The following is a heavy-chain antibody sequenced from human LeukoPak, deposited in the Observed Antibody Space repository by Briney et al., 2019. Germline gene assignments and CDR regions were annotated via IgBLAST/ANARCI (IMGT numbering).Heavy chain of an antibody. V-gene: IGHV3-33*06. D-gene: IGHD3-10*01. CDR1: GFTFSSYG. CDR3: AKGRDTLVRGVIITTRFDN. CDR2: IWYDGSNK. Sequence: PGGSLRLSCAASGFTFSSYGMHWVRQAPGKGLEWVAVIWYDGSNKYYADSVKGRFTISRDNSKNTLYLQMHSLRAEDTAVYYCAKGRDTLVRGVIITTRFDNWGQGTLVTVSS. J-gene: IGHJ4*02.